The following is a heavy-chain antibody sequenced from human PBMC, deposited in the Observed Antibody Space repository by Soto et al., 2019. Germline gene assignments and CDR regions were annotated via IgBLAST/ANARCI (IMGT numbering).Heavy chain of an antibody. Sequence: PSETLSLTCAVYGGSFSGYYWSWIRQPPGKGLEWIGEINHSGSTNYNPSLKSRVTISVDTSKNQFSLKLSSVTAADTAVYYCARVLALMVYATGYNWFDPWGQGTLVTVSS. CDR1: GGSFSGYY. D-gene: IGHD2-8*01. CDR2: INHSGST. J-gene: IGHJ5*02. CDR3: ARVLALMVYATGYNWFDP. V-gene: IGHV4-34*01.